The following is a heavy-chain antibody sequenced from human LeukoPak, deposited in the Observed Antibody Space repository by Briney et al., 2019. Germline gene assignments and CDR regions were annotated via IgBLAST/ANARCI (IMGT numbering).Heavy chain of an antibody. V-gene: IGHV3-23*01. CDR3: AKTRSGSANWAPQITDN. CDR2: ISPGGGTT. D-gene: IGHD1-1*01. Sequence: GGSLRLSCAVSGFAFGSEAMSWVRQSPARGLEWVASISPGGGTTYYADYVKGRVTISRDNSKNSLFVQMNSLRAEGTAVYFCAKTRSGSANWAPQITDNWGQGTPVTASS. J-gene: IGHJ4*02. CDR1: GFAFGSEA.